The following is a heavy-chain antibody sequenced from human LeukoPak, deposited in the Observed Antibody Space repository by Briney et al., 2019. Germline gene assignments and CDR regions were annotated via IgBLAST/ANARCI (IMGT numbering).Heavy chain of an antibody. D-gene: IGHD2-2*01. CDR1: GFTFDDYA. CDR3: AKDPYCSSTSCYGMDV. J-gene: IGHJ6*02. Sequence: PGRSLRLSCAASGFTFDDYAMHWVRQAPGKGLEWVSGISWNSGSIGYADSVKGRFTISRDNSKNTLYLQMNSLRAEDTAVYYCAKDPYCSSTSCYGMDVWGQGTTVTVSS. CDR2: ISWNSGSI. V-gene: IGHV3-9*01.